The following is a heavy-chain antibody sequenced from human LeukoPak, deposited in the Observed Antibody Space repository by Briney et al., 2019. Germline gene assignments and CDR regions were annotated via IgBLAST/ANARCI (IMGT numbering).Heavy chain of an antibody. CDR3: AREGNMYSSSQTLDY. D-gene: IGHD6-6*01. V-gene: IGHV3-21*01. CDR2: ISSSSSYI. CDR1: GFTFSSYS. J-gene: IGHJ4*02. Sequence: GGSLRLSCAASGFTFSSYSMNWVRQAPGKGLEWVSSISSSSSYIYYADSVKGRFTISRDNAKNSLYLQMNSLRAEDTAVYYCAREGNMYSSSQTLDYWGQGTLVTVSS.